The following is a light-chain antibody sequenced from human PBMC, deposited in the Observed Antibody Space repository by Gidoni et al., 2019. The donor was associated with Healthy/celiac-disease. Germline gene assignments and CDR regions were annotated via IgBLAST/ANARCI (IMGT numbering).Light chain of an antibody. CDR1: KLGDKY. CDR3: QAWDSSTFYV. Sequence: SYELTQPPPVSVSPGPTASNTCSGDKLGDKYACWYQQKPGQSPVLVIYQDSKRPSGIPERFSGSNSGNTATLTISGTQAMDEADYYCQAWDSSTFYVFGTGTKVTVL. V-gene: IGLV3-1*01. J-gene: IGLJ1*01. CDR2: QDS.